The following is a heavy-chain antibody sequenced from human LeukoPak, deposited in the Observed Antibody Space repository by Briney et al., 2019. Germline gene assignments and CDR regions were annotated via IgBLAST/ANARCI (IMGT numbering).Heavy chain of an antibody. Sequence: SETLSLTCTVSGGSISSYYWSWIRQPPGKGLEWIGYIYYSGFTNYNPSLKSRVTISVDTSKNQFSLKLSSVTAADTAVYYCARQREYYESSGYYSFDYWGQGTLVTVSS. V-gene: IGHV4-59*08. J-gene: IGHJ4*02. D-gene: IGHD3-22*01. CDR2: IYYSGFT. CDR1: GGSISSYY. CDR3: ARQREYYESSGYYSFDY.